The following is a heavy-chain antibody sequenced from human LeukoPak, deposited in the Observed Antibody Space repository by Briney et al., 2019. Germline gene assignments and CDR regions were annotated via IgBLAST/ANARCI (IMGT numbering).Heavy chain of an antibody. CDR2: ISAYNGNT. J-gene: IGHJ4*02. D-gene: IGHD4-17*01. V-gene: IGHV1-18*01. CDR1: GGTFSSYA. CDR3: ARERPDYGDSDY. Sequence: ASVKVSCKASGGTFSSYAISWVRQAPGQGLEWMGWISAYNGNTNYAQKLQGRVTMTTDTSTSTAYMELRSLRSDDTAVYYCARERPDYGDSDYWGQGTLVTVSS.